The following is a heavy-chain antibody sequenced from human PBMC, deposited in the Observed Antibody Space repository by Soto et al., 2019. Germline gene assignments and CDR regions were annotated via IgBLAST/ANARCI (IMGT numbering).Heavy chain of an antibody. J-gene: IGHJ6*03. CDR1: GFTFSSYW. Sequence: GGSLRLSCAASGFTFSSYWMSWVRQAPGKGLEWVANIKQDGSEKYYVDSVKGRFTISRDNAKNSLYLQMNSLRAEDTAVYYCAGSGSYYNVYYYYYMDVWGKGTTVTVSS. D-gene: IGHD3-10*01. CDR2: IKQDGSEK. V-gene: IGHV3-7*01. CDR3: AGSGSYYNVYYYYYMDV.